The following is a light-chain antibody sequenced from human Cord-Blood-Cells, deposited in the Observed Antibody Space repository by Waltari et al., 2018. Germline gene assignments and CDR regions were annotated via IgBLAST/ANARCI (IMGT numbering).Light chain of an antibody. V-gene: IGLV2-23*01. J-gene: IGLJ2*01. Sequence: ASVSGSPGQSITISYTGTSSDVGSYNLVSWYQQHPGKAPKLMIYEGSKRPSGVSNRFSGSKSGNTTSLTISGLQAEDEADYYCCSYAGSSTVVFGGGTKLTVL. CDR3: CSYAGSSTVV. CDR2: EGS. CDR1: SSDVGSYNL.